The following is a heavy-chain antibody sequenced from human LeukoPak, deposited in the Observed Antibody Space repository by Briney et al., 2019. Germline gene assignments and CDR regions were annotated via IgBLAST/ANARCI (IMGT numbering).Heavy chain of an antibody. CDR2: AEPDGRYG. CDR3: VLYYDFRNGYYTGVDH. Sequence: GXSLRLSCAASGFTSSNYWLGWVRQSPGKGLEWVANAEPDGRYGYYVNSVRGRFTISRDNAKNSLILQMNSLRVEDTAVYYCVLYYDFRNGYYTGVDHWGQGALVTVSS. J-gene: IGHJ4*02. CDR1: GFTSSNYW. V-gene: IGHV3-7*01. D-gene: IGHD3-3*01.